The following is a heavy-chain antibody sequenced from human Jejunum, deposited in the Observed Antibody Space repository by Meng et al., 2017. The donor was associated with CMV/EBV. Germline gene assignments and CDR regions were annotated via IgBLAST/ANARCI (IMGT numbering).Heavy chain of an antibody. CDR3: ARALYSYGLGARFDF. V-gene: IGHV3-7*01. J-gene: IGHJ4*02. CDR1: GFSFSNFW. Sequence: GFSFSNFWMSWVRQAPGKGLEWVANIRQDGSEKYYVDSVKGRFTISRDNAKNSLYLQMSSLRAEDTAMYYCARALYSYGLGARFDFWGQGALVTVSS. D-gene: IGHD5-18*01. CDR2: IRQDGSEK.